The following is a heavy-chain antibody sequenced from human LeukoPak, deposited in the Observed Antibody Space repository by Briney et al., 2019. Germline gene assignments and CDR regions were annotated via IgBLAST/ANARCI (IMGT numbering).Heavy chain of an antibody. CDR2: ISSSSSDT. Sequence: GGSLRLPCAASGFTFTDYYMSWIRQAPGKGLEWLSYISSSSSDTNYADSVKGRFTISRDNAKRSLYLQMNSLRAEDTAVYYCIKNSGRDGGNWGQGTLVTVSS. V-gene: IGHV3-11*06. CDR3: IKNSGRDGGN. CDR1: GFTFTDYY. J-gene: IGHJ4*02. D-gene: IGHD1-26*01.